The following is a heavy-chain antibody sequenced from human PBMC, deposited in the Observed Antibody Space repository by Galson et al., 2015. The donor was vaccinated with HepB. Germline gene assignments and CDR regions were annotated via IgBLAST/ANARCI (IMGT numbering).Heavy chain of an antibody. CDR1: GFTFSSYT. J-gene: IGHJ3*02. Sequence: SLRLSCAASGFTFSSYTMNWVRQAPGKGLEWVSSVSSSSNYIYYVDSVKGRFTISRDNAKNSLYLQMNSLRAEDTSVYYCARDRQQWLVVGFDIWGQGTMVTVSS. V-gene: IGHV3-21*04. CDR2: VSSSSNYI. CDR3: ARDRQQWLVVGFDI. D-gene: IGHD6-19*01.